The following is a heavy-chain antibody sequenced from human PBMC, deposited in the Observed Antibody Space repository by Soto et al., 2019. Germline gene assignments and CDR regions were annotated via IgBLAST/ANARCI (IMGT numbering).Heavy chain of an antibody. J-gene: IGHJ2*01. D-gene: IGHD3-16*01. CDR1: GASISNFNW. CDR3: TNRMGGWYFDL. Sequence: QVPLQESGPGLVRPSGTLSLTCAVSGASISNFNWWTWVRQPPGKGLEWIGEIDHSGNTNYNPSLESRVTISVDKSKNQFSLKLTSVTAADTAVYYCTNRMGGWYFDLWGRGTLVTVSS. CDR2: IDHSGNT. V-gene: IGHV4-4*02.